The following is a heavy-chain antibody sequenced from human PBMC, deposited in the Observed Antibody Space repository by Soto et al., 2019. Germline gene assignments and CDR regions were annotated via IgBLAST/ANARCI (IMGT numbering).Heavy chain of an antibody. Sequence: AGGSLRLSCAASGFTFSSYGMHWVRQAPGKGLEWVAVISYDGSNKYYADSVKGRFTISRDNSKNTLYLQMNSLRAEDTAVYYCAKDTLNYCTNGVCHIYGMDVWGQGTTVTVSS. J-gene: IGHJ6*02. D-gene: IGHD2-8*01. CDR2: ISYDGSNK. V-gene: IGHV3-30*18. CDR3: AKDTLNYCTNGVCHIYGMDV. CDR1: GFTFSSYG.